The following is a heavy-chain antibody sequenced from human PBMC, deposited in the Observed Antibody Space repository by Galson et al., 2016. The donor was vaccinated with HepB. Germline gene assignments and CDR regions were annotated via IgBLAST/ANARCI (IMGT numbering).Heavy chain of an antibody. V-gene: IGHV4-4*02. CDR2: IYHGGVT. J-gene: IGHJ4*02. CDR1: GGSISSNNW. D-gene: IGHD1-1*01. Sequence: GTLSLTCAVSGGSISSNNWWSWVRQPPGKGLEWLGDIYHGGVTNYHPSLKSRVTISVDKSKNQFSLKLSSVTAADTAVYYCARRLDGRFNYWGQGTLVTVSS. CDR3: ARRLDGRFNY.